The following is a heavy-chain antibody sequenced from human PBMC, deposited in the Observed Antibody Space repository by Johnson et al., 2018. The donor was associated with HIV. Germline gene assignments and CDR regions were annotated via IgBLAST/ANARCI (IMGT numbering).Heavy chain of an antibody. CDR3: ARGGQLVAFDI. Sequence: QVQLVESGGGVVQPGRSLRLSCAASGFTFSSYAMHWVRQAPGKGLEWVAVISYDGSNKYYADSVKGRFTISRDNSKNTLYLQMNSLRAEDTAVYYCARGGQLVAFDIWGQGTMVTASS. CDR2: ISYDGSNK. CDR1: GFTFSSYA. V-gene: IGHV3-30*04. D-gene: IGHD6-6*01. J-gene: IGHJ3*02.